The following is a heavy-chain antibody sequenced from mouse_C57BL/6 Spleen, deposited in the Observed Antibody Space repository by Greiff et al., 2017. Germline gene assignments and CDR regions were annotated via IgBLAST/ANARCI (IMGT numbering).Heavy chain of an antibody. D-gene: IGHD1-1*01. CDR2: IYPGDGDT. Sequence: VQLQQSGAELVKPGASVKISCKASGYAFSSYWMNWVKQRPGKGLEWIGQIYPGDGDTNYNGKFKGKATLTADKSSSTAYMQLSSLTSEDSAVYFCARGGDYYGSSYYWGQGTTLTVSS. CDR1: GYAFSSYW. V-gene: IGHV1-80*01. CDR3: ARGGDYYGSSYY. J-gene: IGHJ2*01.